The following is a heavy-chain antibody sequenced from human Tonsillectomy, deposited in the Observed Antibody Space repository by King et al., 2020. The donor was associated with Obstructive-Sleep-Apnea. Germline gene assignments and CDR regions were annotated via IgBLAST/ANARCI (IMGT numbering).Heavy chain of an antibody. V-gene: IGHV7-4-1*02. CDR1: GYTFIDYA. CDR2: INTETGDP. J-gene: IGHJ4*02. CDR3: ARDPGTMIVDADY. Sequence: VQLVESGSELKKPGASVKVACKASGYTFIDYAINWVRQAPGQGLEWMGWINTETGDPTYAQDFTGRFVFSLDISVSTAYLQINSLRAEDTAVYFCARDPGTMIVDADYWGQGTLVTVSS. D-gene: IGHD3-22*01.